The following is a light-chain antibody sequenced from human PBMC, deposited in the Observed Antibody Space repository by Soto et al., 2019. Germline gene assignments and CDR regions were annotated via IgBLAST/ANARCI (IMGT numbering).Light chain of an antibody. CDR3: SSYTSTSIVV. V-gene: IGLV2-14*01. Sequence: SALTQPASVSGSPGQSITISCTGTTSDVGGYKFVSWYRQDPGKAPKLMIYEVSNRPSGVSNRFSGSKSGNTASLTISGLQADDEGHYYCSSYTSTSIVVFGGGTKLTVL. J-gene: IGLJ2*01. CDR1: TSDVGGYKF. CDR2: EVS.